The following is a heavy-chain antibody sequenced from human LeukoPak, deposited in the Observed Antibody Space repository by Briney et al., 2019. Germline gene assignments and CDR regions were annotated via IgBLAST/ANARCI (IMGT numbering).Heavy chain of an antibody. CDR3: AELGITMIGGV. CDR2: ISSGTSYV. J-gene: IGHJ6*04. Sequence: GGSLRLSCAASGFTFNTYTMNWVRQAPGKGLEWVSSISSGTSYVYYADSVKGRFTISRDNAKNSLYLQMNSLRAEDTAVYYCAELGITMIGGVWGKGTTVTISS. D-gene: IGHD3-10*02. CDR1: GFTFNTYT. V-gene: IGHV3-21*01.